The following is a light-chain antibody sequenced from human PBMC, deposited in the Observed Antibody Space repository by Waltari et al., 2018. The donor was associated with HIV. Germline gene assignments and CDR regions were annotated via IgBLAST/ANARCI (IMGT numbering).Light chain of an antibody. CDR3: SSYTASNALWV. CDR2: DVT. Sequence: QSALTQPASVSGSRGQSITMSCTGTSSDIGAYNHVSWFQQRPGKAPKLIIYDVTDRPAGVSKRVSVSKSGITASLTISGLQADDEGDYYCSSYTASNALWVFGGGTKLTVL. J-gene: IGLJ3*02. CDR1: SSDIGAYNH. V-gene: IGLV2-14*03.